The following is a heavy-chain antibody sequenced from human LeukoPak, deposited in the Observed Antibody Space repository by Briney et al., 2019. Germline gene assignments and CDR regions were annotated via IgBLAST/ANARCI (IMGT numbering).Heavy chain of an antibody. J-gene: IGHJ4*02. CDR3: AGIWFGELWRGDY. CDR2: IYYSGST. V-gene: IGHV4-39*01. D-gene: IGHD3-10*01. CDR1: GGSISSSSYY. Sequence: SETLSLTCTVSGGSISSSSYYWGWIRQPPGKGLEWIGSIYYSGSTYYNPSLKSRVTISVDTSKNQFSLKLSSVTAADTAVYYCAGIWFGELWRGDYWGQGTLVTVSS.